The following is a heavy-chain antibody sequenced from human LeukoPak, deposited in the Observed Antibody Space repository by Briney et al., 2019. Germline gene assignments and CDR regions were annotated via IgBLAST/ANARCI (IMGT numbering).Heavy chain of an antibody. CDR2: IYYRGST. J-gene: IGHJ5*02. CDR3: ARAVGPDIVVVPAALTWFDP. V-gene: IGHV4-31*02. D-gene: IGHD2-2*01. Sequence: RQHPWKGLEWIGYIYYRGSTYYNPSLKSRVTISVDTSKNQFSLKLSSVTAADTAVYYCARAVGPDIVVVPAALTWFDPWGQGTLVTVSS.